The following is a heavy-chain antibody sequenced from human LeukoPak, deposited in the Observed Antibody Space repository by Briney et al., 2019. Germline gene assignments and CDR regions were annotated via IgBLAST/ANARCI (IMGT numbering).Heavy chain of an antibody. CDR1: GYTFSTYG. V-gene: IGHV3-30*18. D-gene: IGHD6-19*01. Sequence: PGRSLRLSCAASGYTFSTYGVHWVRQAPGKGLEWVAVISYDESDRYYADSVKGRFTISRDNSTNTLYLQMNSLRAEDTAVYYCANNGGVAVAGSFDYWGQGTLVTVSS. CDR2: ISYDESDR. CDR3: ANNGGVAVAGSFDY. J-gene: IGHJ4*02.